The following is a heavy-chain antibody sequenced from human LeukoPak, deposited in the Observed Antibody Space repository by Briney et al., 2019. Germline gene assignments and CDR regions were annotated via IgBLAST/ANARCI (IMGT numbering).Heavy chain of an antibody. Sequence: ASVKVSCKASGYTFTNYGVTWVRQAPGRGLEWMGWISAYTGNTNYAQKLQGRVTMTTDTSTSTAHMELRSLRSDDTAVYYCARTGYYFDSPANYRYDYWGQGTLVTVSS. V-gene: IGHV1-18*01. J-gene: IGHJ4*02. CDR3: ARTGYYFDSPANYRYDY. CDR2: ISAYTGNT. CDR1: GYTFTNYG. D-gene: IGHD3-9*01.